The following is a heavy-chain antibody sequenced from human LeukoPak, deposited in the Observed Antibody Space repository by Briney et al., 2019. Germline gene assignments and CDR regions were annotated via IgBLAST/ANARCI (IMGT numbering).Heavy chain of an antibody. V-gene: IGHV4-59*01. CDR1: GFTFTSYA. D-gene: IGHD3-10*01. J-gene: IGHJ5*02. CDR3: ARAGPWQIDP. CDR2: IYYSGSN. Sequence: KTGGSLRLSCAASGFTFTSYAINWVRQAPGKGLEWVGHIYYSGSNNYNPSLKSRVTISVDRSKNQFSLRLTSVTAADTAVYYCARAGPWQIDPWGQGTLVTVSS.